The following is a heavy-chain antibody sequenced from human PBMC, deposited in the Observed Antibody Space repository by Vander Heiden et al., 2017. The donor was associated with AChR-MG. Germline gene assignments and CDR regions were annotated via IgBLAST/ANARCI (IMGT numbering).Heavy chain of an antibody. CDR1: GYTFTGYY. V-gene: IGHV1-2*02. J-gene: IGHJ6*02. CDR3: ATELPMIVVVTTPHYGMDV. CDR2: INPNSGGT. D-gene: IGHD3-22*01. Sequence: QVQLVQSGAEVKKPGASVKVSCKASGYTFTGYYMHWVRQPPGQGLEWMGWINPNSGGTNYAQKFQGRVTMTRDTSISTAYMELSRLRSDDTAVYYCATELPMIVVVTTPHYGMDVWGQGTTVTVSS.